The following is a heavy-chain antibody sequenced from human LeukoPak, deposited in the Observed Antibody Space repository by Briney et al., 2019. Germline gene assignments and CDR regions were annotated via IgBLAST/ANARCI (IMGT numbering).Heavy chain of an antibody. J-gene: IGHJ4*02. Sequence: GGSLRLSCAASGFTFTGFSIHWVRQPPGKGLEWVALISYDGSNTYYADSVEGRFTISRDNSKNTLYLQMNNLRADDTAVYYCAKARYDGEVMIAATDYWGQGTLVTVSS. CDR1: GFTFTGFS. D-gene: IGHD2-15*01. CDR2: ISYDGSNT. CDR3: AKARYDGEVMIAATDY. V-gene: IGHV3-30*04.